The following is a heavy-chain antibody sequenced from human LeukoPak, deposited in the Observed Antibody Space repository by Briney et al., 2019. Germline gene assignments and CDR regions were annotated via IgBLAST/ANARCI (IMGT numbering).Heavy chain of an antibody. CDR3: ATPLDYFDMSDSHQGGD. D-gene: IGHD3-22*01. CDR1: GFTFSRHW. J-gene: IGHJ4*02. CDR2: IKHDGSEK. V-gene: IGHV3-7*03. Sequence: GGSLRLSCAASGFTFSRHWMTWVHQAPGKGLEWVANIKHDGSEKNYVDSVKGRFTISRDNAKNSLYLQMNSLRAEDTAVYYCATPLDYFDMSDSHQGGDWGQGTLVTVSS.